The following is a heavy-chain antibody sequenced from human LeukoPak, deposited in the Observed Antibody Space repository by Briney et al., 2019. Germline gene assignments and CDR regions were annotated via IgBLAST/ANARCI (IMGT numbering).Heavy chain of an antibody. CDR3: ARECQDDYVWGSYRFSWFDP. CDR1: GGSISSYY. J-gene: IGHJ5*02. Sequence: SETLSLTCTVSGGSISSYYWSWIRQPPGKGLEWIGYIYYSGSTNYSPSLKSRVTISVDTSKNQVSLKLSSVTAADTAVYYCARECQDDYVWGSYRFSWFDPWGQGTLVTVSS. V-gene: IGHV4-59*01. D-gene: IGHD3-16*02. CDR2: IYYSGST.